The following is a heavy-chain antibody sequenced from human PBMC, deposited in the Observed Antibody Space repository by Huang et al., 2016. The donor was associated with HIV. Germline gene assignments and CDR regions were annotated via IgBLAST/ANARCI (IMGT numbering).Heavy chain of an antibody. D-gene: IGHD3-16*01. V-gene: IGHV4-39*01. CDR3: ARLPFDYVWGTQRQTALDELDV. CDR1: GGSVNSGYYY. Sequence: QLQLQESGPGLVRPSETLSLTCSVSGGSVNSGYYYWGWIRQPPGQGLEWVASVFDGRNTFYKPSRKSRVSMSVDTSKKRFSLNLSSVTAADTAVYFCARLPFDYVWGTQRQTALDELDVWGQGTMVTVSS. J-gene: IGHJ3*01. CDR2: VFDGRNT.